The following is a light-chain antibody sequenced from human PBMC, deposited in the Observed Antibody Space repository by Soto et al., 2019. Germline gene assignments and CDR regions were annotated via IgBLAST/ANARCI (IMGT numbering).Light chain of an antibody. Sequence: DIQMTQSPSTLSASVGDRVTITCRASQSINSYLAWYQQKPGKAPKVLIYKAPTLESGVPSRFSGSGSGTEFTLTISSLQPDDFATYYSQHYNSVFGGGAKREIK. V-gene: IGKV1-5*03. J-gene: IGKJ4*01. CDR3: QHYNSV. CDR2: KAP. CDR1: QSINSY.